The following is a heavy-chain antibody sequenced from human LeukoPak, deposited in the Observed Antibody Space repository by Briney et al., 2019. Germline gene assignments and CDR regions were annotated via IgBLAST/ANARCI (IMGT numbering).Heavy chain of an antibody. CDR1: GGSINSGGYS. CDR3: ARGIDYGSEYFQH. J-gene: IGHJ1*01. CDR2: IYYSGST. D-gene: IGHD4-17*01. Sequence: SETLSLTCAVSGGSINSGGYSWSWIRQHPGKDLEWIGYIYYSGSTYYNPSLKSRVTISVDTSKNQFSLKLTSVTAADTAVYYCARGIDYGSEYFQHWGQGTLVTVSS. V-gene: IGHV4-31*11.